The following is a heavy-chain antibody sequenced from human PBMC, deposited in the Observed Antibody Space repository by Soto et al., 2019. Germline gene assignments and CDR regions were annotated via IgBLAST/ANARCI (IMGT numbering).Heavy chain of an antibody. Sequence: PSAPLSLTCACYCVSFRGSYWVWIRHPPGKGLEWIGEINHSGSTNYNPSLKSRVTISLDTSKSQFSLKLSSVTAADTAVYYCATENPDLGYAFDYWGQGTLVTVSS. CDR1: CVSFRGSY. D-gene: IGHD5-12*01. CDR3: ATENPDLGYAFDY. J-gene: IGHJ4*02. CDR2: INHSGST. V-gene: IGHV4-34*01.